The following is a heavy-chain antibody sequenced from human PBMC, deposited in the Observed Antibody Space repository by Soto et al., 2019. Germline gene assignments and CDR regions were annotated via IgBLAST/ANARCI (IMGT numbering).Heavy chain of an antibody. CDR2: IYHRGAT. CDR3: GGDEGDSSGNGDER. J-gene: IGHJ4*02. Sequence: SETLSLTCSVSGYSINRGYYWGWIRQAPAKGLEWIGSIYHRGATYYAPSLKARAAISPDTTNNHFTLRLTSVTDAETATYYCGGDEGDSSGNGDERWGQGALVTVSS. V-gene: IGHV4-38-2*02. D-gene: IGHD3-22*01. CDR1: GYSINRGYY.